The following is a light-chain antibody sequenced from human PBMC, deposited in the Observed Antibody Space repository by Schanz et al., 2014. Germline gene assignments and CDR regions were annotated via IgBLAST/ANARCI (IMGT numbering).Light chain of an antibody. J-gene: IGKJ2*01. V-gene: IGKV3-20*01. CDR2: GSS. Sequence: EIVLTQSPATLSLSPGERATLSCRASQSVSSYLAWYQQKPGQAPRLLIHGSSSRATGIPDRFSGSGSGTDFTLTISRLEPEDFAVYYCQQYGGSPPVTFGQGTKVEIK. CDR3: QQYGGSPPVT. CDR1: QSVSSY.